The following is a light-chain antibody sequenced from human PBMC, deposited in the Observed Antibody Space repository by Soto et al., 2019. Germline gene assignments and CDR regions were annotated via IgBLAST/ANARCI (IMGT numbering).Light chain of an antibody. CDR3: AVWDDSLDGDA. CDR2: SNN. Sequence: QTVVTQPPSASGTSGQRVTISCSGSSSNIGNNYVNWYQQLPGTAPKLLIYSNNQRPSGVPDRFSASKSGTSASLAISGLQSEDEADYYCAVWDDSLDGDAFGTGTKVTVL. J-gene: IGLJ1*01. V-gene: IGLV1-44*01. CDR1: SSNIGNNY.